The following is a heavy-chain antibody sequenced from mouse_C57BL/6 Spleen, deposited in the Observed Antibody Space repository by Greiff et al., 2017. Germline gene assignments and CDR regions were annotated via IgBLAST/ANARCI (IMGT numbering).Heavy chain of an antibody. Sequence: QVQLQQSGAELVRPGASVTLSCKASGYTFTDYEMHWVKQTPVHGLEWIGAIDPETGGTAYNQKFKGKAILTADKSASTAYMELRSLTSEDSAVYYCTRKGTQREGFAYWGQGTLVTVSA. V-gene: IGHV1-15*01. CDR1: GYTFTDYE. CDR3: TRKGTQREGFAY. D-gene: IGHD3-2*02. J-gene: IGHJ3*01. CDR2: IDPETGGT.